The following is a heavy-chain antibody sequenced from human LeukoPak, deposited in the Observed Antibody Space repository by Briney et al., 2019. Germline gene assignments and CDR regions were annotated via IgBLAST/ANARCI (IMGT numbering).Heavy chain of an antibody. J-gene: IGHJ4*02. CDR1: GFTFRSYW. Sequence: GGSLRLSSAASGFTFRSYWIYWVRQAPGKGLVWVSRTNGDGSSTSYADSVKGRFTISRDNTKNTLFLQMNSLRAEDTAVYYCAKGDPPTYYDILTGQDYWGAGTLVTVSS. CDR2: TNGDGSST. V-gene: IGHV3-74*01. D-gene: IGHD3-9*01. CDR3: AKGDPPTYYDILTGQDY.